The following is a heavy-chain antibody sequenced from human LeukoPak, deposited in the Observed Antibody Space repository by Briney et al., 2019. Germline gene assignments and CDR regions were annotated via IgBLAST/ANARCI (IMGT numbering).Heavy chain of an antibody. V-gene: IGHV1-18*01. CDR2: ISTYNGNT. CDR3: AGDCSSTSCYYGMDV. D-gene: IGHD2-2*01. CDR1: GYGSTRYS. J-gene: IGHJ6*02. Sequence: ASVKLSCKASGYGSTRYSISWARRAPGQGLEWRGGISTYNGNTNYTRKFQGRVTMTTDTSASKAYIELRSLRADYTAVYYCAGDCSSTSCYYGMDVWGQGTTVTVSS.